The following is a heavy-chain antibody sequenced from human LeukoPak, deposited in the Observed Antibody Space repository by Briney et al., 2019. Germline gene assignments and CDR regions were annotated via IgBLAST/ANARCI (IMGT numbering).Heavy chain of an antibody. D-gene: IGHD3-22*01. CDR1: GYTFTSFG. V-gene: IGHV1-18*01. Sequence: ASVKVSCKASGYTFTSFGIIWVRQAPGQGLEWMGWISAYNGNTDYAQKLQGRVTSTAYMELRSLRSDDTAVYYCARRRYYYDSSGYYLDYWGQGTLVTVSS. J-gene: IGHJ4*02. CDR2: ISAYNGNT. CDR3: ARRRYYYDSSGYYLDY.